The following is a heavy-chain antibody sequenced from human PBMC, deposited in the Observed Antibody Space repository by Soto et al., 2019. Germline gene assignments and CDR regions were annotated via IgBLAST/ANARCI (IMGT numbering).Heavy chain of an antibody. CDR1: GYPVTAYY. Sequence: QLHLMQSGAVMKKPGASVTVSCSASGYPVTAYYMHWVRQAPGRGLEWMGGINPATGAAKYTQTFQGRVTMTRDTSTSTVFMELSGLTSEDTAVFYCARGGGVGVAGSAAFDMWGQGTLVTVSS. D-gene: IGHD3-3*01. CDR2: INPATGAA. J-gene: IGHJ3*02. CDR3: ARGGGVGVAGSAAFDM. V-gene: IGHV1-2*02.